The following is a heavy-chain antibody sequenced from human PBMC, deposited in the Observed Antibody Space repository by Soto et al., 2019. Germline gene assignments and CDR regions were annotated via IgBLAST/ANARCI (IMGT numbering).Heavy chain of an antibody. D-gene: IGHD7-27*01. CDR1: GFTFSPYA. CDR2: ISYDGSNK. Sequence: QVQLVESGGGVVQPGRSLRLSCAAAGFTFSPYAMHWVRQAPGKGLEWVAVISYDGSNKYYADSVKGRFTISRDNSKNTLYLQMNSLRVEDTAVYYCARAGRTGVVLYIGPDFDYWGQGTLVTVSS. CDR3: ARAGRTGVVLYIGPDFDY. J-gene: IGHJ4*02. V-gene: IGHV3-30-3*01.